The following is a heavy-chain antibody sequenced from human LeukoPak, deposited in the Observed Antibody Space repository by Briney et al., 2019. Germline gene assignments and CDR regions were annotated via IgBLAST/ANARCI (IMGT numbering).Heavy chain of an antibody. J-gene: IGHJ4*02. D-gene: IGHD6-19*01. CDR1: GGSISSGSYY. CDR2: IYTSGST. CDR3: ASEGIAVAGSDY. V-gene: IGHV4-61*02. Sequence: SQTLSLTCTVSGGSISSGSYYWRWIRQPAGKGLEWIGRIYTSGSTNYNPSLKSRVPISVDTSKNQFSLKLSSVTAADTAVYYCASEGIAVAGSDYWGQGTLVTVSS.